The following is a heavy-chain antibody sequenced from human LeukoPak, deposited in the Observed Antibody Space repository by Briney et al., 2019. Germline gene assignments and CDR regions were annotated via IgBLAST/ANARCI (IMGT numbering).Heavy chain of an antibody. D-gene: IGHD3-22*01. V-gene: IGHV3-23*01. Sequence: GGSLRLSCAASGFTFSSYAMSWVRQAPGKGLEWVSAISGRGGSTYYADSVKGRFTISRDNSKNTLYLQMNSLRAEDTAVYYCAKDASITMIVVVNTFFDYWGQGTLVTVSS. CDR2: ISGRGGST. J-gene: IGHJ4*02. CDR3: AKDASITMIVVVNTFFDY. CDR1: GFTFSSYA.